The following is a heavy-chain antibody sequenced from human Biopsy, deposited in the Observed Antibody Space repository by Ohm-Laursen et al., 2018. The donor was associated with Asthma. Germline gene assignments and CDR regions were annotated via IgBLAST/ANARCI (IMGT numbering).Heavy chain of an antibody. J-gene: IGHJ5*02. Sequence: SETLSLTCIVSGGSIRSHDWTWIRLPPGKGLEYIGDVSHTGSTNYNPSLKSRVTMSLDTSKNQFSLRLNSVTPADTAVYYCARLADCSGGACYSYGWFDPWGHGTRVTVSS. D-gene: IGHD2-15*01. CDR2: VSHTGST. CDR3: ARLADCSGGACYSYGWFDP. V-gene: IGHV4-59*11. CDR1: GGSIRSHD.